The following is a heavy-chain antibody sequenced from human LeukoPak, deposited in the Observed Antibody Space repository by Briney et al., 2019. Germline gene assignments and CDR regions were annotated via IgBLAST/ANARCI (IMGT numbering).Heavy chain of an antibody. CDR1: GFTVSSNY. CDR3: ANVPAVYFDY. CDR2: ISGSGGST. Sequence: GGSLRLSCAASGFTVSSNYMSWVRQAPGKGLEWVSAISGSGGSTYYADSVKGRFTISRDNSKNTLYLQMNSLRAEDTAVYYCANVPAVYFDYWGQGTLVTVSS. J-gene: IGHJ4*02. V-gene: IGHV3-23*01. D-gene: IGHD4-17*01.